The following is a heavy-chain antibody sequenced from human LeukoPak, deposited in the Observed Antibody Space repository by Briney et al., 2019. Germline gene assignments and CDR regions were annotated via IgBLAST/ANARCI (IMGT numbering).Heavy chain of an antibody. CDR1: GYSLTELS. CDR2: FDPEDGET. Sequence: GASVKVSCKVSGYSLTELSMHWVRQAPGKGLEWMGGFDPEDGETPIFAQKFQARVTMTEDTSTDTAYMELSSLRSEDTAVYYCATGTIYCSSCSDDYWGQGTLVTVS. J-gene: IGHJ4*02. D-gene: IGHD2-2*01. V-gene: IGHV1-24*01. CDR3: ATGTIYCSSCSDDY.